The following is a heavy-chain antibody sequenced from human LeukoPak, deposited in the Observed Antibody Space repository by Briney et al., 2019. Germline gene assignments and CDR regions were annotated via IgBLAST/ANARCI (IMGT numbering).Heavy chain of an antibody. J-gene: IGHJ6*03. CDR1: GFTFGGFW. D-gene: IGHD6-19*01. Sequence: GGSLRLSCAASGFTFGGFWMHWVRRAPGRGRVWGSRINSDGSSTSYADSVKGRFTISRDNAKNTLYLQMNSLRAEDTAVYYCARDPAYSSGWYLYYYYYMDVWGKGTTVTVSS. V-gene: IGHV3-74*01. CDR2: INSDGSST. CDR3: ARDPAYSSGWYLYYYYYMDV.